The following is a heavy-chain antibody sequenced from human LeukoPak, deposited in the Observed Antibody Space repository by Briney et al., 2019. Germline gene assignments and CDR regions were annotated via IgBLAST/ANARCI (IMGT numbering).Heavy chain of an antibody. D-gene: IGHD1-14*01. V-gene: IGHV4-39*01. CDR3: ARWQINLYYFDY. J-gene: IGHJ4*02. CDR1: GGSISSSSYY. Sequence: MTSETLSLTCTVSGGSISSSSYYWGWIRQPPGKGLEWIGTLYYSVSTYYNPSLKSRVAISVDTSKNQFSLKLSSVTAADTAVYYCARWQINLYYFDYWGQGTLVTVSS. CDR2: LYYSVST.